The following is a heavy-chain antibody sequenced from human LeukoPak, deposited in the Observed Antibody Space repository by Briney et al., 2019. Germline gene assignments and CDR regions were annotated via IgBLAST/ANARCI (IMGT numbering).Heavy chain of an antibody. Sequence: PGASLRLSCAASGFTFSSYAMSWVRQAPGKGLEWVSAISGSGGSTYYADSVKGRFTISRVNSKNTLYLQMNSLRAEDTAVYYCAKGYRFLEWLQDYWGQGTLVTVSS. V-gene: IGHV3-23*01. CDR1: GFTFSSYA. D-gene: IGHD3-3*01. CDR3: AKGYRFLEWLQDY. J-gene: IGHJ4*02. CDR2: ISGSGGST.